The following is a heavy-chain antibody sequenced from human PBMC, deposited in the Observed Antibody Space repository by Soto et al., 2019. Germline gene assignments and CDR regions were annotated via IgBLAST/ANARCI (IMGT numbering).Heavy chain of an antibody. CDR1: GGTFSSYT. Sequence: GASVKVSCKASGGTFSSYTISWVRQAPGQGLEWMGMIHPSGGGATYAQKFLGRVTMTRDTSTSTVFMELSSLRSEDTAIYYCSRGGHITVVTASFDFWGQGTLVTVSS. V-gene: IGHV1-46*03. CDR2: IHPSGGGA. J-gene: IGHJ4*02. D-gene: IGHD2-21*02. CDR3: SRGGHITVVTASFDF.